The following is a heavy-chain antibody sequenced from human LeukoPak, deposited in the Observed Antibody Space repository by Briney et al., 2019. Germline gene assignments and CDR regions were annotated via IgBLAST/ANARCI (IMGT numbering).Heavy chain of an antibody. D-gene: IGHD2-2*02. CDR3: AKGKACSSTSCYTSYYYYGMDV. Sequence: GGSLRLSCAASGFTFSSYAMSWVRQAPGKGLEWVSAISGSGGSTYYADSVKGRFTISRDNSKNTLYLQMNSLRAEDTAVYYCAKGKACSSTSCYTSYYYYGMDVWGQGTTVTVSS. V-gene: IGHV3-23*01. CDR2: ISGSGGST. J-gene: IGHJ6*02. CDR1: GFTFSSYA.